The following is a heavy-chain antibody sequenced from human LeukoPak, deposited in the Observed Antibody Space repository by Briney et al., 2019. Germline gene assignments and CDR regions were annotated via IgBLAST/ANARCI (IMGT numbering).Heavy chain of an antibody. D-gene: IGHD3-3*01. CDR3: AREGGFYRPLDY. Sequence: SETLSLTCDVSGGSFTSTNRWTLVRQPPGKVLEWIGEVHLDGRTNYNPSLKSRLIMSEDLPENHISLKLTSVTAADAAVYYCAREGGFYRPLDYSGQGTLVTVSS. V-gene: IGHV4-4*02. CDR1: GGSFTSTNR. J-gene: IGHJ4*02. CDR2: VHLDGRT.